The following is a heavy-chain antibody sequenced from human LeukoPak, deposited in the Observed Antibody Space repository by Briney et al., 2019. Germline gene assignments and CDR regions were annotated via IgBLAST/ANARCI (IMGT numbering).Heavy chain of an antibody. V-gene: IGHV1-2*02. CDR3: ARDQSGSYQP. D-gene: IGHD1-26*01. CDR1: GYTFTDYY. J-gene: IGHJ5*02. Sequence: ASVKVSCTASGYTFTDYYMHWVRQAPGQGLEWMGWINPNSGGTKYAQKFQGRVTMTRDTSISTVHMEVSRLSSDDTAGYYCARDQSGSYQPWGQGTLVTVSS. CDR2: INPNSGGT.